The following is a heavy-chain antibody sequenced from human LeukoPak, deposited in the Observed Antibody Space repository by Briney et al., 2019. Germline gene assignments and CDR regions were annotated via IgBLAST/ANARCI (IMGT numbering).Heavy chain of an antibody. V-gene: IGHV3-48*01. CDR1: GFTFSSYS. CDR2: ISGSGSDI. J-gene: IGHJ4*02. CDR3: AKFPSHCSGGSCYPYDY. Sequence: PGGSLRLSCAASGFTFSSYSMNWIRQAPGKGLEWLSYISGSGSDINYADSVKGRFTISRDNSKNTLYLQMNSLRAEDTAVYYCAKFPSHCSGGSCYPYDYWGQGTLVTVSS. D-gene: IGHD2-15*01.